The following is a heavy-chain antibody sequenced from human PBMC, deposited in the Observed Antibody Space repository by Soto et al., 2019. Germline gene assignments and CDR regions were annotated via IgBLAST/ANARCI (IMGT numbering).Heavy chain of an antibody. CDR3: ARDLEDSQEFDY. J-gene: IGHJ4*02. D-gene: IGHD5-18*01. Sequence: PGGSLRLSCAASGFTFSSYGMHSVRQAPGTGLEWVAVIWYDGSNKCYADSVKGRFTISRDNSKNTLYLQMNSLRAEHTAVYYCARDLEDSQEFDYWGQGTLVAVSS. CDR1: GFTFSSYG. V-gene: IGHV3-33*01. CDR2: IWYDGSNK.